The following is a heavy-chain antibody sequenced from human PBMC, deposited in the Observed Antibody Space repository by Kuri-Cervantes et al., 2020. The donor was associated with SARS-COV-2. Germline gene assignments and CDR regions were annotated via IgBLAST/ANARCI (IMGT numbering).Heavy chain of an antibody. CDR3: ARENPYCSGGSCYSGAFDI. D-gene: IGHD2-15*01. J-gene: IGHJ3*02. CDR2: IWYDGSNK. CDR1: GFTFSSYG. V-gene: IGHV3-33*01. Sequence: GESLKISCAASGFTFSSYGMHWVRQAPGKGLEWVAVIWYDGSNKYYADSVKGRFTISRDNSKNTLYLQMNSLGAEDTAVYYCARENPYCSGGSCYSGAFDIWGQGTMVTVSS.